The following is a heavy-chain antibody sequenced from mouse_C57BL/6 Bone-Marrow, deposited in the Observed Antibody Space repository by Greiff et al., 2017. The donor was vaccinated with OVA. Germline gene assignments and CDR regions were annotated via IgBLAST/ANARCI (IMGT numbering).Heavy chain of an antibody. CDR1: GYTFPSYG. CDR3: ARQGMTTVVAHDY. V-gene: IGHV1-81*01. CDR2: INPSSGNT. J-gene: IGHJ2*01. Sequence: QVQLQQSGAELARPGASVKLSCKASGYTFPSYGISWVQQRPGQGLEWIGEINPSSGNTYYNETFKGKATLTADKASSTADMELRSLTSEDSAVYVGARQGMTTVVAHDYWGQGTTLTVSA. D-gene: IGHD1-1*01.